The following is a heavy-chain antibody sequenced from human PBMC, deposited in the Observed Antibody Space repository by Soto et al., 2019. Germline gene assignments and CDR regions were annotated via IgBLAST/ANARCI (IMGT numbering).Heavy chain of an antibody. CDR3: ARLGGWGYSSSWGFDY. Sequence: EVQLVESGGGLVQPGGSLRLSCAASGFTFSSYSMNWVRQAPGKGLEWVSYISSSSSTIYYADSVKGRFTISRDNAKNSLYLQMNSLRDEDTDVYYCARLGGWGYSSSWGFDYWGQGTLVTVSS. J-gene: IGHJ4*02. D-gene: IGHD6-13*01. CDR1: GFTFSSYS. V-gene: IGHV3-48*02. CDR2: ISSSSSTI.